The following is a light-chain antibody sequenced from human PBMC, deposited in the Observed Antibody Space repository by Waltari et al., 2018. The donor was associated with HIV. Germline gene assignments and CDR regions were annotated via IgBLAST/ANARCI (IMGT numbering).Light chain of an antibody. V-gene: IGKV4-1*01. Sequence: DIVMAQAPDSLAVSLGERATISCKSSQSVLYSSSNKNSLACYQQKPGQPPKLLIYWASTREPAFPDRFRGSVSGTAVTLTISSLQAEHVSVYYCEQYYKTPYTFVQGTKVEIK. J-gene: IGKJ2*01. CDR2: WAS. CDR1: QSVLYSSSNKNS. CDR3: EQYYKTPYT.